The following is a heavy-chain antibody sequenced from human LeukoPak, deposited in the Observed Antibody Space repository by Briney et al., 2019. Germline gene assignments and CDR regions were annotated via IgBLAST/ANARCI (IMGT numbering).Heavy chain of an antibody. CDR3: VKDPRYSPRVDY. D-gene: IGHD2-15*01. V-gene: IGHV3-64D*06. CDR1: GFTFTTYA. CDR2: ISSNGGNT. J-gene: IGHJ4*02. Sequence: GGSLRLSCSASGFTFTTYAMHWVRQAPGKGLEYVSAISSNGGNTYYADSVKGRFTISRDNSKNTLYLQMSSLTAEDTAVYYCVKDPRYSPRVDYWGQGTLVTVSS.